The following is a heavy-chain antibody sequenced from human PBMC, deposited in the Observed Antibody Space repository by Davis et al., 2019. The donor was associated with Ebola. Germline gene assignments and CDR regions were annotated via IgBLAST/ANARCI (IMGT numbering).Heavy chain of an antibody. D-gene: IGHD3-16*01. Sequence: AASVKVSCKASRYTFLHYGISWVRQAPGQGLEWMGWISPYNGNTNYAQKVQGRVSMTKDTSTNTAYMEQRGLRSDDTAVYFFARTVWGSGADSWGQGSLVTVTS. CDR3: ARTVWGSGADS. CDR1: RYTFLHYG. CDR2: ISPYNGNT. J-gene: IGHJ4*02. V-gene: IGHV1-18*01.